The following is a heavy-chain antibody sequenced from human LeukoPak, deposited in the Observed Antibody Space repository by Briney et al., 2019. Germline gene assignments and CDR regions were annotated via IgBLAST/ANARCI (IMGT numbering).Heavy chain of an antibody. Sequence: GASVKVSCKASGYTFTDYTMHWLRQAPGQRLDWMGWINGGSGNTKYSPEFQGRVTITRDTSASTAYMELSSLRSEDMAVYYCANPRYDSSGYYYVDWGQGTLVTVSS. CDR2: INGGSGNT. V-gene: IGHV1-3*03. J-gene: IGHJ4*02. D-gene: IGHD3-22*01. CDR1: GYTFTDYT. CDR3: ANPRYDSSGYYYVD.